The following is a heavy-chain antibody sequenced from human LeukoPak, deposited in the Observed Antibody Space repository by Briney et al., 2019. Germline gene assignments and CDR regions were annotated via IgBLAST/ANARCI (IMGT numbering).Heavy chain of an antibody. CDR2: MNPNSGNT. J-gene: IGHJ4*02. V-gene: IGHV1-8*02. Sequence: ASVKVSRKASGYTFTGYYMHWVRQATGQGLEWMGWMNPNSGNTGYAQKFQGRVTMTRNTSISTAYMELSSLRSEDTAVYYCARGRTGAFDYWGQGTLVTVSS. CDR1: GYTFTGYY. D-gene: IGHD7-27*01. CDR3: ARGRTGAFDY.